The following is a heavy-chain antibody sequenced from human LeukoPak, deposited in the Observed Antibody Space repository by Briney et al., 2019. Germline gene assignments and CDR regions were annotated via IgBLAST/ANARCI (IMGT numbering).Heavy chain of an antibody. D-gene: IGHD1-26*01. Sequence: QPGGSLRLSCAASGFTFSSYGMHWVRQAPGKGLEWVAVIWYDGSNKYYADSVKGRFTISRDNSKNTLYLQMNSLRAEDTAVYYCARGLGGSYPSHWFDPWGQGTLVTVSS. V-gene: IGHV3-33*01. CDR2: IWYDGSNK. J-gene: IGHJ5*02. CDR3: ARGLGGSYPSHWFDP. CDR1: GFTFSSYG.